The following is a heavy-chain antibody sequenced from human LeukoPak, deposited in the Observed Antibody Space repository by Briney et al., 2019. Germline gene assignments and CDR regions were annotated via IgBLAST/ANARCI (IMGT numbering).Heavy chain of an antibody. CDR2: INPNSGGT. V-gene: IGHV1-2*02. J-gene: IGHJ5*02. Sequence: ASVKVSCKASGYMFTGHYMHWVRQAPGQGLEWMGWINPNSGGTNYAQKFQDRVSMTRDTAISTAYMELSRLRSDDTAVYYCARESRGLGPWGQGTLVTVSS. CDR1: GYMFTGHY. D-gene: IGHD3-10*01. CDR3: ARESRGLGP.